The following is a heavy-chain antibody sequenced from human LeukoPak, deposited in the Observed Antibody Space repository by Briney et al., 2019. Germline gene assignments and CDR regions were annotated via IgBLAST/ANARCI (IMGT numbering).Heavy chain of an antibody. CDR2: IVHRGDT. V-gene: IGHV4-34*01. CDR1: GGSFSRYY. Sequence: SETLSLTCAVYGGSFSRYYWGWIRQSPGKGLEWIAEIVHRGDTHCKPSVKSRGTISVDTSKTQFSLKVRAVSAADTAVYYCARGATISETGYFDFWGQGTLVTVSS. CDR3: ARGATISETGYFDF. D-gene: IGHD5-24*01. J-gene: IGHJ4*02.